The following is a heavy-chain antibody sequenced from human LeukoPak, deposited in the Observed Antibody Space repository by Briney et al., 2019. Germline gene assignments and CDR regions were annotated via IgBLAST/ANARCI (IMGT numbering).Heavy chain of an antibody. V-gene: IGHV4-38-2*01. CDR1: GYSISSGYY. CDR3: ARSGYQLLRFDY. Sequence: PSETLSLTCAVSGYSISSGYYWGWIRQPPGKGLEWIGRIYTSGSTNYNPSLKSRVTISVDTSKNQFSLKLSSVTAADTAVYYCARSGYQLLRFDYWGQGTLVTVSS. D-gene: IGHD2-2*01. CDR2: IYTSGST. J-gene: IGHJ4*02.